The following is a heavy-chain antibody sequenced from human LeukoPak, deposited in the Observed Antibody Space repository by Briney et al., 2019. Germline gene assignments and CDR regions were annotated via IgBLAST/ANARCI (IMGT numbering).Heavy chain of an antibody. CDR1: GFIFNNYG. CDR3: AKGSSGYFFDL. J-gene: IGHJ4*02. Sequence: GGSLRLSCAASGFIFNNYGLVWVRQAPGKGLEWVSAISNDGGGTTYADFVKGRFSVSRDNSKNTLFLQMNSLRAEDTALYCCAKGSSGYFFDLWGQGTLVTVSS. CDR2: ISNDGGGT. D-gene: IGHD3-22*01. V-gene: IGHV3-23*01.